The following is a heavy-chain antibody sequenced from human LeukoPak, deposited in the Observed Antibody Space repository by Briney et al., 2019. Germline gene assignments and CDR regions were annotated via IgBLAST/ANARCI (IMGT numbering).Heavy chain of an antibody. Sequence: GASVKVSCKTSGYTFTGYYMHWVRQAPGQGLEWMGWINPNSGGTNYAQKFQGRVTMTRDTSISTAYMELSRLRSDDTAVYYCASLGYCSSTSCYEPLDYWGQGTLVTVSS. CDR1: GYTFTGYY. J-gene: IGHJ4*02. D-gene: IGHD2-2*01. CDR2: INPNSGGT. V-gene: IGHV1-2*02. CDR3: ASLGYCSSTSCYEPLDY.